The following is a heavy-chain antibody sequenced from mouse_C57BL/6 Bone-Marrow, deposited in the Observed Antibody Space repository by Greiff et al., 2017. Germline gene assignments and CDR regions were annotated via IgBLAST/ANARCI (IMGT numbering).Heavy chain of an antibody. J-gene: IGHJ2*01. D-gene: IGHD2-2*01. CDR3: ARLGYYFDY. CDR2: IYPGDGDT. V-gene: IGHV1-82*01. CDR1: GYAFSSSW. Sequence: QVQLQQSGPELVKPGASVKISCKASGYAFSSSWMNWVKQRPGTGLEWIGRIYPGDGDTNYNGKFKGKATLTADKSSRTAYMQLSSLTSEDSAVYFCARLGYYFDYGGQGTTLTVSS.